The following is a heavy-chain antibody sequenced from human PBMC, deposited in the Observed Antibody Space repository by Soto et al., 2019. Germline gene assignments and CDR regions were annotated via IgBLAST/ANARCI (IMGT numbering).Heavy chain of an antibody. D-gene: IGHD1-1*01. Sequence: LKISCQGSGYSFTSHWITWVRQTPGKGLEWMGRIDPSDSYTNYSPSFQGRVTISADRSISTAFLQWSSLEASDTAIYYCARRLSGPKEEYNAYYFYGLDVWGQGTTVTVSS. V-gene: IGHV5-10-1*01. J-gene: IGHJ6*02. CDR2: IDPSDSYT. CDR3: ARRLSGPKEEYNAYYFYGLDV. CDR1: GYSFTSHW.